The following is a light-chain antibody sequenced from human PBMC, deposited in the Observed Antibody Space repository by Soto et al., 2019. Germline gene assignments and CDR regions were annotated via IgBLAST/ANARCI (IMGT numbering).Light chain of an antibody. V-gene: IGKV1-16*02. J-gene: IGKJ3*01. CDR1: QGINNY. CDR3: QQYHSYPFT. CDR2: AAF. Sequence: DIQMTQSPSSLSASVGDTVIITCRASQGINNYLAWLQQKPGKAPKSLIYAAFNLQSGVPSKFSGSASGTDFTLTISSLQPEDFATYYCQQYHSYPFTFGPGTTVDF.